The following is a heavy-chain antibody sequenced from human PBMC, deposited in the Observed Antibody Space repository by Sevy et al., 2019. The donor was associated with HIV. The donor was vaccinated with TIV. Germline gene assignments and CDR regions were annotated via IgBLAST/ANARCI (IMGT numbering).Heavy chain of an antibody. J-gene: IGHJ4*02. V-gene: IGHV1-18*01. D-gene: IGHD3-10*01. Sequence: ASVKVSCKASGYTFSGNGIAWVRQAPGQGLEWMGWIGVYNGNSNYAQNLRDRVTMTTDTSTSTAYMELKSLRSDDTAVYYCARVPTYYFGSGTYFDYWGQGTLVTVSS. CDR1: GYTFSGNG. CDR3: ARVPTYYFGSGTYFDY. CDR2: IGVYNGNS.